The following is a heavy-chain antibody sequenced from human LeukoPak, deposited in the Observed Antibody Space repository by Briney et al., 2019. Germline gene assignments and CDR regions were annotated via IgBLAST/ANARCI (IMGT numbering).Heavy chain of an antibody. CDR1: GGSISSYY. D-gene: IGHD3-10*01. CDR2: IKSKTDGGTT. Sequence: PSETLSLTCTVSGGSISSYYWSWIRQPAGKGLEWVGRIKSKTDGGTTDYAAPVKGRFTISRDDSKNTLYLQMNSLKTEDTAVYYCTTNLNPGVLDYWGQGTLVTVSS. CDR3: TTNLNPGVLDY. V-gene: IGHV3-15*01. J-gene: IGHJ4*02.